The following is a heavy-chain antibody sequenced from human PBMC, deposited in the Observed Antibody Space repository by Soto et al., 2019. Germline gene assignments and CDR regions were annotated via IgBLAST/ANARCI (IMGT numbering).Heavy chain of an antibody. V-gene: IGHV1-8*01. CDR2: TKHNSGNT. Sequence: QVQLVQSGAEVKKPGASVKVSCKASGYTFSSYEINWVRQATGQGLEWMGWTKHNSGNTGYAQKFQGRVIMTWNTSISTAYMEVSSLRSEDTALYYCARREGQWLFHWGPGTLVTVSS. J-gene: IGHJ4*02. D-gene: IGHD6-19*01. CDR1: GYTFSSYE. CDR3: ARREGQWLFH.